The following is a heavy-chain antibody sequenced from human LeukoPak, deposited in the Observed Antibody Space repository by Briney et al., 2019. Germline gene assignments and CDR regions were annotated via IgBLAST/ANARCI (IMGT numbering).Heavy chain of an antibody. Sequence: GGSLRLSCAASGFTFRSYWMDWVRQAPGKGLEWVANIKQDGSEMYYVDSVKGRFTISRDNTKNSLFLHMSSLRAEDTAVYYCARDYYDILTGYYYYYMDVWGKGTTVTISS. V-gene: IGHV3-7*01. CDR2: IKQDGSEM. J-gene: IGHJ6*03. CDR1: GFTFRSYW. D-gene: IGHD3-9*01. CDR3: ARDYYDILTGYYYYYMDV.